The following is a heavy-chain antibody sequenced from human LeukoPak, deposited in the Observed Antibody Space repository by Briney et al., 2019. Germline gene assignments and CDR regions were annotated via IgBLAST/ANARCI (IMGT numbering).Heavy chain of an antibody. CDR2: IYYSGST. D-gene: IGHD6-13*01. J-gene: IGHJ4*02. V-gene: IGHV4-39*07. Sequence: PSETLSLTCTVSGGSISSSSYYWGWIRQPPGTGLEWIGSIYYSGSTYYNPSLKSRVTISVDTSKNQFSLKLSSVTAADTAVYYCARRPLPWVAAAGTFDYWGQGTLVTVSS. CDR1: GGSISSSSYY. CDR3: ARRPLPWVAAAGTFDY.